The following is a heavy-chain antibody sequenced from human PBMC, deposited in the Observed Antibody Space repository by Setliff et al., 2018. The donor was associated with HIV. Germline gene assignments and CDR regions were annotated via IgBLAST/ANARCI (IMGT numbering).Heavy chain of an antibody. CDR1: GYTFTNYA. V-gene: IGHV1-3*03. J-gene: IGHJ4*02. CDR3: AGALYSGRSGSSMGLGY. CDR2: INPGNGNT. D-gene: IGHD3-10*01. Sequence: ASVKVSCKASGYTFTNYAMHWVRQAPGQRLEWMGWINPGNGNTKYSQEFQGRVTITRDTSASTAYMELSSLRSEDMAVYYCAGALYSGRSGSSMGLGYWGQGTLVTVSS.